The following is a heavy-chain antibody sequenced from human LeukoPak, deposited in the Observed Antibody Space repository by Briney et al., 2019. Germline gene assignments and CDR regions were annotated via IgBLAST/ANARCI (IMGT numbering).Heavy chain of an antibody. V-gene: IGHV3-74*01. D-gene: IGHD3-3*01. CDR3: ARATYDFWSGYYYYYMDV. CDR1: GFTVTRNY. CDR2: INSDGSST. Sequence: GGSLRLSCAASGFTVTRNYMTWVRQAPGKGLVWVSRINSDGSSTSYADSVKGRFTISRDNAKNTLYLQMNSLRAEDTAVYYCARATYDFWSGYYYYYMDVWGKGTTVTVSS. J-gene: IGHJ6*03.